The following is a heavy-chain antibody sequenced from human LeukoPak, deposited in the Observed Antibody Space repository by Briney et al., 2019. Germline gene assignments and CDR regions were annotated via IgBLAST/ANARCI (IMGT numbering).Heavy chain of an antibody. CDR1: GFTLSSYA. CDR2: TSGSGGST. D-gene: IGHD2-15*01. Sequence: GGSLRLSCAASGFTLSSYAMSWVRQAPGKGLEWVSCTSGSGGSTYYAGSVKGRFTISRDNSKNTLYLQMNSLRVDDTAVYYCAKNGGSQCYSHLDFWGQGTLVPVSS. CDR3: AKNGGSQCYSHLDF. J-gene: IGHJ4*02. V-gene: IGHV3-23*01.